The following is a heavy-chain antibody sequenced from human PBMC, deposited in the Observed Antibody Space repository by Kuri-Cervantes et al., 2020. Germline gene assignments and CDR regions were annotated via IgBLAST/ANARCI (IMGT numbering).Heavy chain of an antibody. V-gene: IGHV4-4*07. D-gene: IGHD1-1*01. J-gene: IGHJ5*02. Sequence: GSLRLSCTVSGGSISSYYWSWIRQPAGKGLEWIGRIYTSGSTNYNPSLKSRVTMSVDTSKNQFSLKLSSVTAADTAVHYCVKFSSGTTDESSWGPGILVTVSS. CDR2: IYTSGST. CDR1: GGSISSYY. CDR3: VKFSSGTTDESS.